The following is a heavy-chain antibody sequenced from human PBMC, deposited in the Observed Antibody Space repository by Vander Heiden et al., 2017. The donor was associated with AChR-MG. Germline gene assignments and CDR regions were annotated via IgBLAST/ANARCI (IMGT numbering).Heavy chain of an antibody. CDR2: IYYSGST. J-gene: IGHJ6*02. CDR1: GGSISSYY. D-gene: IGHD6-13*01. Sequence: QVQLQESGPGLVKPSETLSLTCTVSGGSISSYYWSWIRQPPGKGLEWIGYIYYSGSTNYNPSLKRRVTISVDTSKNQFSLKLSSVTAAETAVYYCARLAIAAAGNSYYYYGMDVWGQGTTVTVSS. V-gene: IGHV4-59*01. CDR3: ARLAIAAAGNSYYYYGMDV.